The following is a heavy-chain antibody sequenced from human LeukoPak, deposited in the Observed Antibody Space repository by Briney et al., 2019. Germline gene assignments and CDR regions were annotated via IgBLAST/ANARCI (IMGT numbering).Heavy chain of an antibody. CDR2: IKQDGSEK. D-gene: IGHD3-10*01. Sequence: HPGGSLRLSCAASGFTFSSYWMSWVRQAPGKGLEWVANIKQDGSEKYYVDSVKGRFTISRDNAKNSLYLQMNSLRAEDTAVYYCARFNYGVRGGVLFDIWGQGTMVTVSS. J-gene: IGHJ3*02. CDR1: GFTFSSYW. V-gene: IGHV3-7*01. CDR3: ARFNYGVRGGVLFDI.